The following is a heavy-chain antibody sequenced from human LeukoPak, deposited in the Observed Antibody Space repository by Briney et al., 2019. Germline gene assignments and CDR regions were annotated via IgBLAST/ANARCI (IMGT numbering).Heavy chain of an antibody. CDR1: GISFSDAW. Sequence: GSLRLSCEASGISFSDAWMSWVRQAPGKGLEWIGSVYYSGGTNYNPSLKSRVAISADTSKNQFSLKLSSVTAADTAVYYCAREVLAAAGTYDYWGQGNLVTVSS. J-gene: IGHJ4*02. CDR3: AREVLAAAGTYDY. CDR2: VYYSGGT. D-gene: IGHD6-13*01. V-gene: IGHV4-59*01.